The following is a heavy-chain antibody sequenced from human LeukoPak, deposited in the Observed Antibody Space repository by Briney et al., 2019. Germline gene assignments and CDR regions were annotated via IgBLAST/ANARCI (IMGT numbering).Heavy chain of an antibody. Sequence: SETLSLTCTVSGGSISSYYWSWIRQPPGKGLEWIGYIYYTGSATYNPSLKSRVTISIDMSKNQFSLKMTSVTAADTAVYYCARNPITLVRGGNWFDPWGQGTLVTVSS. V-gene: IGHV4-59*01. J-gene: IGHJ5*02. CDR1: GGSISSYY. CDR3: ARNPITLVRGGNWFDP. D-gene: IGHD3-10*01. CDR2: IYYTGSA.